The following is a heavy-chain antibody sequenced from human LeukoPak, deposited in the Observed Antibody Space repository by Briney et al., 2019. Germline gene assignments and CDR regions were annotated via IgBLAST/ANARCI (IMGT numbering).Heavy chain of an antibody. J-gene: IGHJ4*02. V-gene: IGHV3-7*01. CDR3: ARGWDYAFRFES. Sequence: QPGGSLRLSCAASGFTFNDYWMTWVRQAPGKGLEWVAHIKQDGSERYYGDSVKGRFTISRDNAKNLVYLQMNSLGAEDTALYYCARGWDYAFRFESWGQGTLVTVSS. CDR1: GFTFNDYW. D-gene: IGHD4-17*01. CDR2: IKQDGSER.